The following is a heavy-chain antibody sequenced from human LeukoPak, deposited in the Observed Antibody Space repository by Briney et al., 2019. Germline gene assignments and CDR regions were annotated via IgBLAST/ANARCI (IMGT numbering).Heavy chain of an antibody. CDR3: ARGGGYASPIGY. Sequence: SETLSLTCTLSGGSISTYYWSWSRQPPGKGLEWIGYIYHSGSTNYNPSLKSRVTISVDTSKNQFSLKLSSVTAADTAVYYCARGGGYASPIGYWGQGALVTVSS. CDR1: GGSISTYY. CDR2: IYHSGST. V-gene: IGHV4-59*01. J-gene: IGHJ4*02. D-gene: IGHD5-12*01.